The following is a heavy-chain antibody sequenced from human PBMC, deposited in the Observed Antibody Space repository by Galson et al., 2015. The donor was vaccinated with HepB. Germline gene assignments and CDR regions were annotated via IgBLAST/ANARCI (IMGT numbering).Heavy chain of an antibody. Sequence: SVKVSCKASGGTFSSYAISWVRQAPGQGLELMGRIIPILGIANYAQKFQGRVTITADKSTSTAYMELSSLRSEDTAVYYCAREYGYSGYDQDYGGNSFDYWGQGTLVTVSS. J-gene: IGHJ4*02. CDR1: GGTFSSYA. D-gene: IGHD5-12*01. V-gene: IGHV1-69*04. CDR3: AREYGYSGYDQDYGGNSFDY. CDR2: IIPILGIA.